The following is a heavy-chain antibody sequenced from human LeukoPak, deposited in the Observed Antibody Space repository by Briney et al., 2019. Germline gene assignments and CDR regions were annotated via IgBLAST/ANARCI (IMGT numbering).Heavy chain of an antibody. V-gene: IGHV3-30-3*01. CDR1: GFTFSSYA. D-gene: IGHD6-13*01. CDR3: ASGGLSSSWYLHY. Sequence: GGSLRLSCAASGFTFSSYAMHWVREAPGKGLEWVAVISYDGGNKYYADSVKGRFTISRDNSKNTVYLQMNSLRAEDTALYYCASGGLSSSWYLHYWGQGTLVTVSS. J-gene: IGHJ4*02. CDR2: ISYDGGNK.